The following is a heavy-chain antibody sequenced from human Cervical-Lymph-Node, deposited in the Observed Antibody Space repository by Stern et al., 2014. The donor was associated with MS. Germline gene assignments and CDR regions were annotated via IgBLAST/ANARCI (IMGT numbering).Heavy chain of an antibody. V-gene: IGHV1-46*01. CDR2: INPNGGSS. Sequence: QVPLVQSGAEVRKPGASVKLSCKASGYTFTTYYMPWVRQAPGHGLEWMGIINPNGGSSSYAQKFQGRVTMTRDTSTSTVYMQLSSLRSEDTAVYYCARGGSYYRTLPDYWGQGTLVTVSS. CDR1: GYTFTTYY. CDR3: ARGGSYYRTLPDY. J-gene: IGHJ4*02. D-gene: IGHD1-26*01.